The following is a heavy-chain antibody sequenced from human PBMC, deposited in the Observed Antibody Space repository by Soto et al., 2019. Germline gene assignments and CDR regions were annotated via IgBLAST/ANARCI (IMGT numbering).Heavy chain of an antibody. Sequence: QVQLVQSGAEVKKPGASVKVSCKASGYRFTSYGISWGRQAPGQGLEWMGWISVYNGNTNYAQKFQGRVTMTTDTSTSKAYMELRSLRSDDTAVYYCARAAIGDPNWFDPWGQGTLVTVSS. J-gene: IGHJ5*02. CDR2: ISVYNGNT. D-gene: IGHD4-17*01. CDR1: GYRFTSYG. CDR3: ARAAIGDPNWFDP. V-gene: IGHV1-18*01.